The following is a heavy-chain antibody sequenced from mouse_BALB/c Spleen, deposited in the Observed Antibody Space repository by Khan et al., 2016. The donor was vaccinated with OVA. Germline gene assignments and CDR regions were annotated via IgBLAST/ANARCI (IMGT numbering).Heavy chain of an antibody. CDR2: TNPNSGYT. Sequence: QVQLQQSGAELARPGASVKMSCKASGYTFTSNTMHWVKQMPGQGLEWIGYTNPNSGYTNYNQNFKDKATLTADKSSRTAYMKLSSLTSEDSAVYYCARRTSIYTMDYWGQGTSVTVSS. CDR3: ARRTSIYTMDY. V-gene: IGHV1-4*01. J-gene: IGHJ4*01. CDR1: GYTFTSNT.